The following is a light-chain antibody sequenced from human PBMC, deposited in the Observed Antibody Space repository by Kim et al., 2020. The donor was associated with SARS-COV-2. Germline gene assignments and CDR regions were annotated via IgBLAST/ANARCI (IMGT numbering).Light chain of an antibody. CDR3: QQYDSYPRT. Sequence: DIQMTQSPSSLSASVGDRVTITCRASQSISSWLAWYQQKPGKAPTPLLYAASSLESGVPSRFSGSGSGTEFTLTISSLQPDDFATYSCQQYDSYPRTFGQGTKV. V-gene: IGKV1-5*01. CDR1: QSISSW. J-gene: IGKJ1*01. CDR2: AAS.